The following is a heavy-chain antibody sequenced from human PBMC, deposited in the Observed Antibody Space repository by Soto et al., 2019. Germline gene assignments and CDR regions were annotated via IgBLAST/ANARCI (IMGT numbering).Heavy chain of an antibody. CDR1: GFTFSSYA. V-gene: IGHV3-30-3*01. J-gene: IGHJ6*01. CDR3: AREHNYDILTGYLKGYYYGMDV. Sequence: QVQLVESGGGVVQPGRSLRLSCAASGFTFSSYAMHWVRQAPGKGLEWVAVISYDGSNKYYADSVKGRFTISRDNSKNTLYLQMNSLRAEDTAVYYCAREHNYDILTGYLKGYYYGMDVW. CDR2: ISYDGSNK. D-gene: IGHD3-9*01.